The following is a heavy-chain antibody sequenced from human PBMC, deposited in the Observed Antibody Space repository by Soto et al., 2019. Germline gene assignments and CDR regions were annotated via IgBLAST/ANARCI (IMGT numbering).Heavy chain of an antibody. J-gene: IGHJ5*01. CDR1: GDSISTVDYF. V-gene: IGHV4-30-4*01. CDR2: IYKSATT. Sequence: SETLSLTCSVSGDSISTVDYFWAWVRQPPGQALEYIGYIYKSATTCYDPSFESRVAISLDTSKSQFSLNVTSLTAADTAVYFCARGRYCLTGRCFPNWFDSWGQGTLVTVSS. CDR3: ARGRYCLTGRCFPNWFDS. D-gene: IGHD2-15*01.